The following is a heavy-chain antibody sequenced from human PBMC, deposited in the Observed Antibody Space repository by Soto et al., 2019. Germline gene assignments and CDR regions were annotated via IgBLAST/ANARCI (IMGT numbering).Heavy chain of an antibody. Sequence: GGSLRLSCAASGFTFTDYAMNWVRQAPGKGLEWVSAISGVSTYYADSVKGRFTISRDNSKNTLYLQMNSLRVEDTAVYYCAKGGRNTGYSYHKFDPWGQGTLVTVSS. V-gene: IGHV3-23*01. J-gene: IGHJ5*02. D-gene: IGHD3-22*01. CDR3: AKGGRNTGYSYHKFDP. CDR2: ISGVST. CDR1: GFTFTDYA.